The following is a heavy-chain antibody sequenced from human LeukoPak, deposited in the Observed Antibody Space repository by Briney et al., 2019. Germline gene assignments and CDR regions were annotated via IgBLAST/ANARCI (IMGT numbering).Heavy chain of an antibody. CDR3: ARYGNYSSSWYHY. CDR1: GYTFTSYY. J-gene: IGHJ4*02. D-gene: IGHD6-13*01. Sequence: ASVKVSCKASGYTFTSYYMHWVRQAPGQGLEWMGWINPNSGGTNYAQKFQGRVTMTRDTSISTANMELSRLRSDDTAVYYCARYGNYSSSWYHYWGQGTLVTVSS. V-gene: IGHV1-2*02. CDR2: INPNSGGT.